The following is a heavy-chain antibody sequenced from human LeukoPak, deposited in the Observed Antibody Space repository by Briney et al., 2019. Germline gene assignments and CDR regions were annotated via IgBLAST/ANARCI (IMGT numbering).Heavy chain of an antibody. CDR1: GVSISSTSYY. Sequence: SETLSLTCTVSGVSISSTSYYWGWIRQPPGKGLEWIASIYYSGSTYYNPSLKSRVTISVDTSKNQFSLKLSSVTAADTAVYYCARVKVGTQANDYWGQGTLVTVSS. D-gene: IGHD4-23*01. V-gene: IGHV4-39*07. CDR2: IYYSGST. J-gene: IGHJ4*02. CDR3: ARVKVGTQANDY.